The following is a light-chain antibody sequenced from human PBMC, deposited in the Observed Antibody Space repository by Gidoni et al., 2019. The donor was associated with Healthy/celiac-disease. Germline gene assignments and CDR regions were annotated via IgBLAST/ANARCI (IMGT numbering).Light chain of an antibody. CDR3: SSYTSSRENWV. Sequence: QSALTQPASVSGSPGQSITISCTGTISDVGGYNYVSWYQQHPGKAPKLMIYDVSNRPSGVSNRFSGSKSGNTASLTISGLQAEDEADYYCSSYTSSRENWVFGGGTKLTVL. V-gene: IGLV2-14*01. J-gene: IGLJ3*02. CDR1: ISDVGGYNY. CDR2: DVS.